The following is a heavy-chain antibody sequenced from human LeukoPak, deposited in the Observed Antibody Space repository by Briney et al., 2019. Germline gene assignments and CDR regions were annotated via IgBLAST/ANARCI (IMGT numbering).Heavy chain of an antibody. CDR3: AKDQLNRFCSGGSCSVTHDY. CDR2: ITGSTYST. Sequence: GGSLRLSCAASGFTFSSYGMSWVRQAPGEGLEWVSSITGSTYSTYYADSVRGRFTISRDNSKNTLYLQMNSLRAEDTAVYYCAKDQLNRFCSGGSCSVTHDYWGQGTLVTVSS. CDR1: GFTFSSYG. V-gene: IGHV3-23*01. J-gene: IGHJ4*02. D-gene: IGHD2-15*01.